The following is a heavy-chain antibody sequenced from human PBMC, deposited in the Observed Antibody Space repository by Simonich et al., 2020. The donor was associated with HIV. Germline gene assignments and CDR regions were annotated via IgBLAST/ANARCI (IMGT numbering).Heavy chain of an antibody. CDR1: GYSFTTYW. CDR2: IYPGDSDT. Sequence: GYSFTTYWIGWVRQMPGKGLEWMGIIYPGDSDTRYSPAFQGQVTISADKSISTAYLQWSSLKASDTAMYSCARPTAVAAGGLDAFDIWGQGTMVTVSS. D-gene: IGHD6-19*01. CDR3: ARPTAVAAGGLDAFDI. J-gene: IGHJ3*02. V-gene: IGHV5-51*01.